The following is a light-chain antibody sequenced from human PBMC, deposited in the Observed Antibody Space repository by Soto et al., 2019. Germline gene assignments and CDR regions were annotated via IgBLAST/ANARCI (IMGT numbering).Light chain of an antibody. V-gene: IGKV3-11*01. CDR1: QSVSSY. CDR3: QQRSNWPPSIT. J-gene: IGKJ5*01. CDR2: DAS. Sequence: VLAQSPATLSLSPGDSATLSCRASQSVSSYLAWYQQKPCQAPRLLIYDASNRATGIPARFSGSGSGTDFTLNISSLEPEDFAVYYCQQRSNWPPSITCGQGTRLEIK.